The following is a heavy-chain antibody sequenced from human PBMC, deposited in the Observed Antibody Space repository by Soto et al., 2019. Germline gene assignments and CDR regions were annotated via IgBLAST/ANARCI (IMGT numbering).Heavy chain of an antibody. CDR1: SDSISDYY. D-gene: IGHD5-12*01. Sequence: PSETLSLTCTVSSDSISDYYCSWFRQPPGKGLEWIGYMHYNGYTSYNPSLRSRVTISVDTSKNQFSLKLTSVTVADTAVYYCAREGVAPYYYGMDVWGQGTPVTVS. CDR3: AREGVAPYYYGMDV. CDR2: MHYNGYT. J-gene: IGHJ6*02. V-gene: IGHV4-59*12.